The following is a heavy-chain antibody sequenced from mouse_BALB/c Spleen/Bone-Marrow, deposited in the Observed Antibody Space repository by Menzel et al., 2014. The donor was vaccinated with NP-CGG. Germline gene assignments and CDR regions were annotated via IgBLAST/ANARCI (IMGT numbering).Heavy chain of an antibody. CDR1: GFNVKDTY. V-gene: IGHV14-3*02. J-gene: IGHJ4*01. D-gene: IGHD1-1*01. Sequence: DVQLVESGAELVKPGASVKLSCTASGFNVKDTYMQWVKQRPGQGLEWIGRIDPANGNSQYDPTFQGKATITTETSSNTAYLQHSSLTSEVTAVYYCTREGHYYGSAAFDCRGQGPPSAASS. CDR2: IDPANGNS. CDR3: TREGHYYGSAAFDC.